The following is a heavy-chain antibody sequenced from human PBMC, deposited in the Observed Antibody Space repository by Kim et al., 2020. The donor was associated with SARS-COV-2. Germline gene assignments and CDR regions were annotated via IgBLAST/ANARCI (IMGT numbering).Heavy chain of an antibody. J-gene: IGHJ6*02. Sequence: ASVKVSCKASGYTFTSYYMHWVRQAPGQGLEWMGIINPSGGSTSYAQKFQGRVTMTRDTSTSTVYMELSSLRSEDTAVYYCARDLLGSSGHEVARLEGGDNYYYYGMDVWGQGTTVTVSS. CDR2: INPSGGST. CDR1: GYTFTSYY. V-gene: IGHV1-46*01. CDR3: ARDLLGSSGHEVARLEGGDNYYYYGMDV. D-gene: IGHD6-19*01.